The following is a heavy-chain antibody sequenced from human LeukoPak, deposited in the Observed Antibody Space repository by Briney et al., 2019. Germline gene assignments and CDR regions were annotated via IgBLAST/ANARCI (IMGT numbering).Heavy chain of an antibody. Sequence: GGSLRLSCAASGFTFRSYSMNWVRQAPGKGLEWVSYISSSSIIYSADSVKGRFTISRDNAKNSLYLQMNSMRAEDTAVYYCARDVGNTVLDQWGQGTLVTVSS. V-gene: IGHV3-48*01. J-gene: IGHJ4*02. CDR2: ISSSSII. CDR1: GFTFRSYS. CDR3: ARDVGNTVLDQ. D-gene: IGHD2/OR15-2a*01.